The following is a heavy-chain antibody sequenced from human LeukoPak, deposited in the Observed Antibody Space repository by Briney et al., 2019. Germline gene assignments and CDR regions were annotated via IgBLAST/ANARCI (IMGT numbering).Heavy chain of an antibody. CDR1: GFTFSSYA. CDR2: ISSNGGST. V-gene: IGHV3-64*02. Sequence: GGSLRLSCAASGFTFSSYAMHWVRQAPGKGLEYVSAISSNGGSTYYADSVKGRFTISRDNSKNTLYLQMGSLRAEDMAVYYCARGAVGATPSDYFDHWGQGTLVTVSS. J-gene: IGHJ4*02. CDR3: ARGAVGATPSDYFDH. D-gene: IGHD1-26*01.